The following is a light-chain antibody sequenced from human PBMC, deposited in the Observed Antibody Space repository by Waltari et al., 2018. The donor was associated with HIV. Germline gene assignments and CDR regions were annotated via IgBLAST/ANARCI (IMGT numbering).Light chain of an antibody. Sequence: DIVLTQSPLSLPVTPGEPASISCRSSQSLLHTNGYSYLDWYLQKPGQSPQLLIYLGSNRASGVPDRFSGSGSGTDFTLKISRVEAEDVGVYYCMETLQTPRLTFGGGTKVEIK. CDR1: QSLLHTNGYSY. V-gene: IGKV2-28*01. J-gene: IGKJ4*01. CDR3: METLQTPRLT. CDR2: LGS.